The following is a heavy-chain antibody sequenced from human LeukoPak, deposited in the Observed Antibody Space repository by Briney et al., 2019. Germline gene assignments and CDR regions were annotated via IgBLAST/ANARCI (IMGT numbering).Heavy chain of an antibody. V-gene: IGHV3-23*01. Sequence: PGGSLRLSCAASGFTFSSSAMSWVRQVPGKGLEWVSGISASGGSTSYADSVRGRFTISRDNSKNTLYVQMNSLRDEDTAVYYCAKDVVKTSCYLCPRSYYYYGMDVWGQGTTVTVSS. CDR3: AKDVVKTSCYLCPRSYYYYGMDV. D-gene: IGHD2-2*01. CDR2: ISASGGST. J-gene: IGHJ6*02. CDR1: GFTFSSSA.